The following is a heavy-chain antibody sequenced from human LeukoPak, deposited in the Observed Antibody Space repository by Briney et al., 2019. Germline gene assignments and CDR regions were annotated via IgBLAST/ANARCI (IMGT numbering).Heavy chain of an antibody. CDR2: IYSSGNT. CDR1: GFTVSNNY. Sequence: GGSLRLSCAASGFTVSNNYMNWVRQAPGKGLEWVSIIYSSGNTYYADSVEGQFTISRDNSNNMVYLQMNNLRAEDTAVYYCARGVTNIAVGDYWGQGTLVTVSS. D-gene: IGHD6-19*01. V-gene: IGHV3-53*01. J-gene: IGHJ4*02. CDR3: ARGVTNIAVGDY.